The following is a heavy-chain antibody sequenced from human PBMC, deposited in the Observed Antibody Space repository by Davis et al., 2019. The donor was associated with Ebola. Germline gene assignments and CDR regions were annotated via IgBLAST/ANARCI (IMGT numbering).Heavy chain of an antibody. Sequence: ASVKVSCKASGYTFTGYDINWVRQAPGQGLEWMGIINPSGGSTSYAQKFQGRVTMTRDTSTSTVYMELSSLRSEDTAVYYCARDGAGGGGTTYYWGQGTLVTVSS. CDR1: GYTFTGYD. D-gene: IGHD1-7*01. CDR2: INPSGGST. CDR3: ARDGAGGGGTTYY. V-gene: IGHV1-46*01. J-gene: IGHJ4*02.